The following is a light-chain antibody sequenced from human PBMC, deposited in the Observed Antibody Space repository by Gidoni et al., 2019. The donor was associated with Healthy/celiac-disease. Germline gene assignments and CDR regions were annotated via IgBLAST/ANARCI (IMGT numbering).Light chain of an antibody. Sequence: EIVLTQSPGTLSLSPGERATLSCRASQSVSSSYLAWYQQKPGQAPRPLIYGASSRATGIPDRFSGSGSGTDFTLTISRLGPEDFAVYCCQQYGTFGQGTKVEIK. V-gene: IGKV3-20*01. CDR3: QQYGT. CDR2: GAS. CDR1: QSVSSSY. J-gene: IGKJ1*01.